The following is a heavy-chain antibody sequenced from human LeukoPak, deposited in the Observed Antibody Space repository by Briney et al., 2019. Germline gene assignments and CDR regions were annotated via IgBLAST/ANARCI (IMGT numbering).Heavy chain of an antibody. V-gene: IGHV3-21*01. CDR2: ISSSSSYI. CDR1: GFTFSSYS. CDR3: ARAPFNIVVIPAAPDY. D-gene: IGHD2-2*01. J-gene: IGHJ4*02. Sequence: GGSLRLSCAASGFTFSSYSMNWVRQAPGKGLEWVSSISSSSSYIYYADSVKGRFTISRDNAKNSLYLQMNSLRAEDTAVYYCARAPFNIVVIPAAPDYWGQGTLVTVSS.